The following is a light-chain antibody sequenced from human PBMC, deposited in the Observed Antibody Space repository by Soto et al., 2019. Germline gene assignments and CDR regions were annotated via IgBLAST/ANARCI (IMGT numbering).Light chain of an antibody. CDR3: QHYGSSLWT. J-gene: IGKJ1*01. V-gene: IGKV3-20*01. Sequence: EIVLTQSPGTLSLSPGERATLSCRASQSVSSSYLAWYQQKPGQAPRLLIYGASSRATGIPDRFSGSGSGTDFTLTISRLEPEDVALYYSQHYGSSLWTFGQGNKVEIK. CDR1: QSVSSSY. CDR2: GAS.